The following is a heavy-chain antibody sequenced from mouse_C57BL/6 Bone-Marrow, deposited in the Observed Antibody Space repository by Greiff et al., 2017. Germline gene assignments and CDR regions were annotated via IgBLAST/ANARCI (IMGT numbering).Heavy chain of an antibody. Sequence: VQGVESGAELVRPGTSVKMSCKASGYTFTNYWIGWAKQRPGHGLEWIGDIYPGGGYTNYNEKFKGKATLTADKSSSTAYMQFSSLTSEDSAIYYCARCDYDGAWFAYWGQGTLVTVSA. D-gene: IGHD2-4*01. V-gene: IGHV1-63*01. CDR3: ARCDYDGAWFAY. CDR2: IYPGGGYT. J-gene: IGHJ3*01. CDR1: GYTFTNYW.